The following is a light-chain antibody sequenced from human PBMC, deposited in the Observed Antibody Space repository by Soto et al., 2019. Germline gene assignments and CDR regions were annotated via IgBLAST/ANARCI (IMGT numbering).Light chain of an antibody. J-gene: IGKJ3*01. V-gene: IGKV3-20*01. Sequence: EIVLTQSPGTLSLSPGERATLSCRASQSVSSSYLGWYQQKPGQAPRLLIYSASTRATGIPDRFSGSGSGPDCTLTVSRLEPEDFAVYYCQQYGSSIFTFGPGTKVHIK. CDR1: QSVSSSY. CDR2: SAS. CDR3: QQYGSSIFT.